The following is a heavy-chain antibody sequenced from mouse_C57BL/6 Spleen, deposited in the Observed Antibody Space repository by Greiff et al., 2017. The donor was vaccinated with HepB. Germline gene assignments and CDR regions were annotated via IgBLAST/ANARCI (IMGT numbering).Heavy chain of an antibody. CDR3: ARSPLYDYERGYYFDY. CDR1: GYTFTSYW. D-gene: IGHD2-4*01. J-gene: IGHJ2*01. CDR2: IDPSDSET. V-gene: IGHV1-52*01. Sequence: VQLQQPGAELVRPGSSVRLSCKASGYTFTSYWMHWVKQRPIQGLEWIGNIDPSDSETHYNQKFKDKATLTVDKSSSTAYMQLSSLTSEDSAVYYCARSPLYDYERGYYFDYWGQGTTLTVSS.